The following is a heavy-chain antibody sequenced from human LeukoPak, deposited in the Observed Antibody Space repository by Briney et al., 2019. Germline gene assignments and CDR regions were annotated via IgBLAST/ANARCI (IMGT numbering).Heavy chain of an antibody. CDR2: ISSSSSTI. J-gene: IGHJ6*04. CDR1: GFTFSSYS. Sequence: PGGSLRLSCAASGFTFSSYSMNWVRQAPGKGLEWVSYISSSSSTIYYADSVKGRFTISRDNAKNSLYLQMNSLRAEDMAVYYCAELGITMIGGVWGKGTTVTISS. V-gene: IGHV3-48*04. D-gene: IGHD3-10*02. CDR3: AELGITMIGGV.